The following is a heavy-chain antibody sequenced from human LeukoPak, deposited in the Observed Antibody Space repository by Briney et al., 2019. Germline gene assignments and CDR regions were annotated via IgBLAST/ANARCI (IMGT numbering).Heavy chain of an antibody. CDR1: GFTFSTYS. D-gene: IGHD1-1*01. CDR3: ARDRVQIWSFVGTFDF. Sequence: SGGSLRLSCAASGFTFSTYSMHWLRQTPGKGLKWVALISFDGRNILYADSVQGRFTISRDIPKNTLFLEMTSLRPEDTAVYYCARDRVQIWSFVGTFDFWGQGSLVTVSS. V-gene: IGHV3-30*03. J-gene: IGHJ4*02. CDR2: ISFDGRNI.